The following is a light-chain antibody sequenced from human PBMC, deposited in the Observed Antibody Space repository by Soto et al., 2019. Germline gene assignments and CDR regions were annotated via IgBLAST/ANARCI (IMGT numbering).Light chain of an antibody. CDR2: GVS. J-gene: IGKJ1*01. CDR1: RGLSDSY. V-gene: IGKV3-20*01. Sequence: EVVLTQSPGTLSLSPGERATLSCRASRGLSDSYLAWYQQKRGQAPRLLMYGVSNRAAGIPDRFSGSWSGADFTLTISKLEPYVFAVYCWQHYSISPGTSDQGTKVDIK. CDR3: QHYSISPGT.